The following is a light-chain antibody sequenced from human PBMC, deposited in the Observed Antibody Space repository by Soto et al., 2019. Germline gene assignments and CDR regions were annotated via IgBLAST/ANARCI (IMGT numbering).Light chain of an antibody. V-gene: IGKV3-20*01. J-gene: IGKJ2*01. CDR3: LQYSSSPYT. Sequence: EIVLTQSPGTLSLSPGERATLSCRASQSVSSSYLAWYQQKPGQAPRPLIYGASSRATGILDRFSGSGSGTYVTLTISRLEPEDFAVYYCLQYSSSPYTFGQGTKLEIK. CDR2: GAS. CDR1: QSVSSSY.